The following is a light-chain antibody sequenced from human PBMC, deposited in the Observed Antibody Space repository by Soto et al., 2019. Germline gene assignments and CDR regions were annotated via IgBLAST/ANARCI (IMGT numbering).Light chain of an antibody. Sequence: EIVLTQSPGTLSLSPGERAILSCRASQSFTSDYLAWYQQKPGQAPRLLIYGASSRATVIPDRFSGSGSGTDFTIIISRLEPEDFALYYCQQYGSSPYTFGQGTKVEIK. CDR1: QSFTSDY. CDR2: GAS. CDR3: QQYGSSPYT. V-gene: IGKV3-20*01. J-gene: IGKJ2*01.